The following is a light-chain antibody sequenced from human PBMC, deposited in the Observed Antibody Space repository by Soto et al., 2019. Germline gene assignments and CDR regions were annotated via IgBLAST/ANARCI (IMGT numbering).Light chain of an antibody. V-gene: IGKV3D-15*01. CDR1: QSVGGY. Sequence: EIVITQSPATLSVSPGEGATLSCRASQSVGGYLAWYQQKPGQAPELFIYAIFTRATCAATGISGSGSGTESTLTISNLQSEDFAVYFCQQYHDGAPNTFGQGTRLETK. CDR3: QQYHDGAPNT. J-gene: IGKJ5*01. CDR2: AIF.